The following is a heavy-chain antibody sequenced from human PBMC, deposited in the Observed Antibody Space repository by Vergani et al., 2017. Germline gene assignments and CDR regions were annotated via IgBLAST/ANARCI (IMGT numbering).Heavy chain of an antibody. V-gene: IGHV1-2*02. J-gene: IGHJ3*02. D-gene: IGHD6-19*01. CDR3: ARSIAVAGGSRYAFDI. CDR2: INPNSGGT. Sequence: QVQLVQSGAEVKKPGASVKVSCKASGYTFTGYYMHWVRQAPGQGLEWMGWINPNSGGTNYAQKFQGRVTMTRDTSIIPAYMELSRLRSDDTAVYYCARSIAVAGGSRYAFDIWGQGTMVTVSS. CDR1: GYTFTGYY.